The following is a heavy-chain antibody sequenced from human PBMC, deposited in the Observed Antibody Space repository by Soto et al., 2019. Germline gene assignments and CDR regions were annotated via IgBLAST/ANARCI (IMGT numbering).Heavy chain of an antibody. CDR3: ARVSGVMSITMVRGGTNDY. CDR1: GFTVSSNY. CDR2: IYSGGNT. V-gene: IGHV3-66*01. J-gene: IGHJ4*02. Sequence: GGSLRLSCAASGFTVSSNYMSWFRQAPGKGLEWVSVIYSGGNTYYADSVKGRFTISRDNSKNTLYLQMNSLRAEDTAVYYCARVSGVMSITMVRGGTNDYWGQGTLVTVSS. D-gene: IGHD3-10*01.